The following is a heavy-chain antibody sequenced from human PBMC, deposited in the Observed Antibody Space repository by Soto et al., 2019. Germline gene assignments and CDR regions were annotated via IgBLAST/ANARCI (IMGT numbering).Heavy chain of an antibody. Sequence: PGGSLRLSCAAPGFTFSSYSMNWVGQSPGKGLEGVAYMISISSTIYYADSVKGRFTISRDNAKDSLYLQMNSLRDEDTAVYYCARVQPEAYYYYGMDVWGQGTTVTVSS. CDR1: GFTFSSYS. CDR2: MISISSTI. D-gene: IGHD1-1*01. CDR3: ARVQPEAYYYYGMDV. J-gene: IGHJ6*02. V-gene: IGHV3-48*02.